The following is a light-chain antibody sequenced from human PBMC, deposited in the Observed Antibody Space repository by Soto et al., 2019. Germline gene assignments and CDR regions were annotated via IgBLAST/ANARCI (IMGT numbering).Light chain of an antibody. CDR2: DAS. CDR1: QSISSW. CDR3: QQYNTYS. V-gene: IGKV1-5*01. J-gene: IGKJ2*01. Sequence: DIQMTQSPSTLSASVGDRVTITCRASQSISSWLAWYQQKPGKAPKLLIYDASSLESGVPSRFSGSGSGTEFTLTISSLQPDDFATYYCQQYNTYSFGQGTHVEIK.